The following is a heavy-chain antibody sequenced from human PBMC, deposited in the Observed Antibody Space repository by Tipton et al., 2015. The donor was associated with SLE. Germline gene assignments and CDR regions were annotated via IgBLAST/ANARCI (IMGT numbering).Heavy chain of an antibody. CDR2: NYYSGST. Sequence: TLSLTCTVSGGSISSYYWSWIRQPPGKGLEWIGYNYYSGSTNYNPSLKSRVTISVDTSKNQFSLKRSSVTAADTAVYYCARTKLRYFDWPYNWFDPWGQGTLVTVSS. CDR1: GGSISSYY. V-gene: IGHV4-59*07. D-gene: IGHD3-9*01. J-gene: IGHJ5*02. CDR3: ARTKLRYFDWPYNWFDP.